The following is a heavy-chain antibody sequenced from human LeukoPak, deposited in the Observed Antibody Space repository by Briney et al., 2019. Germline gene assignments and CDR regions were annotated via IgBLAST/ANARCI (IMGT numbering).Heavy chain of an antibody. J-gene: IGHJ5*02. V-gene: IGHV1-69*04. Sequence: ASVKVSCKASGGTFSSYGISWVRQAAGQGLEWMGWIIPILGIANYAQKFQGRVTITADKSTSTAYMELSSLRSEDTAVYDCARDRAQKYSSRSFWFDPWGQGTLVTVSS. CDR1: GGTFSSYG. D-gene: IGHD6-13*01. CDR3: ARDRAQKYSSRSFWFDP. CDR2: IIPILGIA.